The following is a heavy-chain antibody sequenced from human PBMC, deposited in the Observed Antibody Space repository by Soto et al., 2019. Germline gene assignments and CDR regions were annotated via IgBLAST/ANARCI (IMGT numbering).Heavy chain of an antibody. CDR2: INTNTGNP. CDR3: ARDMTVRGVIGHYYYYGMDV. D-gene: IGHD3-10*01. J-gene: IGHJ6*02. CDR1: GYTFTSYA. Sequence: ASVKVSCKASGYTFTSYAMNWVRQAPGQGLEWMGWINTNTGNPTYAQGFTGRFVFSLDTSVSTAYLQICSLKAEDTAVYYCARDMTVRGVIGHYYYYGMDVWGQGTTVTVS. V-gene: IGHV7-4-1*01.